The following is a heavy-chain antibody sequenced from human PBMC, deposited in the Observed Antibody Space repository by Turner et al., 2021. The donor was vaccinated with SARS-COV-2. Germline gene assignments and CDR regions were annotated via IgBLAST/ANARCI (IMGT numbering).Heavy chain of an antibody. CDR2: ISSSSSYI. J-gene: IGHJ3*02. D-gene: IGHD3-22*01. V-gene: IGHV3-21*01. CDR1: GFTFSNYS. CDR3: ARARWHYYDSSGYYPDAFDI. Sequence: EVQLVESGGGLVKPGGSLRPPCAASGFTFSNYSMNWVRQAPGKGLEWVSSISSSSSYIYYADSVKGRFTISRDNAKNSLYLQMNSLRAEDTAVYYCARARWHYYDSSGYYPDAFDIWGQGTMVTVSS.